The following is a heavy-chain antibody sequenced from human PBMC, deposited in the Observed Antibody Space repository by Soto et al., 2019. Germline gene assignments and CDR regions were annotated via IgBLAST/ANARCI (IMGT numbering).Heavy chain of an antibody. D-gene: IGHD2-2*01. CDR1: GFAFNNYG. CDR3: AREDSIIIPAVSDF. J-gene: IGHJ4*02. Sequence: GSLRLSCTVSGFAFNNYGINWVRQAPGQGLEWVSSISKSDYTYYSDSVKGRFTISRDNAKNSVSLQMNTLRVEDTAVYYCAREDSIIIPAVSDFWGQGTLVTVSS. V-gene: IGHV3-21*01. CDR2: ISKSDYT.